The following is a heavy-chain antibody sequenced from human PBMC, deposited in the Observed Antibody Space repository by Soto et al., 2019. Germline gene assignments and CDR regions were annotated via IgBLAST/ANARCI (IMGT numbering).Heavy chain of an antibody. CDR1: GGSISSGGYY. V-gene: IGHV4-31*03. CDR2: IYYSGST. D-gene: IGHD3-3*01. Sequence: QVQLQESGPGLVKPSQTLSLTCTVSGGSISSGGYYWSWIRQHPGKGLEWIGYIYYSGSTYYNPSLKSRVTISVDTSKNQFSLKLSSVTAADTAVYYCARLVYDFWSEGYYYMDVWGKGTTVTVSS. CDR3: ARLVYDFWSEGYYYMDV. J-gene: IGHJ6*03.